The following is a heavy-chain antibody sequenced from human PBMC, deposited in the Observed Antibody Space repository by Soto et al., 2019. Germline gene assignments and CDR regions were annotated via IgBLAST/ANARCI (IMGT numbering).Heavy chain of an antibody. Sequence: PGGSLRLSCAVSGLTFSSYAMGWVRQAPGKGLEWVSTISGNGDSTYYADSVKGRFTISRDNSKSTLYLQMNSLRAEDTAVYYCAKWSSSSWYDYWGQGTLVTVSS. D-gene: IGHD6-13*01. CDR1: GLTFSSYA. CDR3: AKWSSSSWYDY. CDR2: ISGNGDST. V-gene: IGHV3-23*01. J-gene: IGHJ4*02.